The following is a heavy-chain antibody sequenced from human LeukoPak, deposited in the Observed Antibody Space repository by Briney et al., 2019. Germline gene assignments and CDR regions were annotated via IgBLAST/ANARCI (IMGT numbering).Heavy chain of an antibody. CDR1: GGTFSSYA. Sequence: GASVKVSCKASGGTFSSYAISWVRQAPGQGLEWMGGIIPIFGTANYAQKFQGRVTITADESTSTAYVELSSLRSEDTAVYYCARGGRDGYNLYYFDYWGQGTLVTVSS. CDR2: IIPIFGTA. CDR3: ARGGRDGYNLYYFDY. D-gene: IGHD5-24*01. J-gene: IGHJ4*02. V-gene: IGHV1-69*13.